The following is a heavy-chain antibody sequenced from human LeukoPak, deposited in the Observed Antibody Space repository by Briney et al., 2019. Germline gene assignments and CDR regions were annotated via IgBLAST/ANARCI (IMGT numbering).Heavy chain of an antibody. V-gene: IGHV4-4*02. J-gene: IGHJ4*02. CDR1: GGSISGSNW. Sequence: SGTLSLTCAVSGGSISGSNWWSWVRQPPGKGLEWIGEIYHSGSTNYNPSLKSRVTISLDTSKNQFSLKLSSVTAADTAVYYCARGLPNFDFDYWGQGTLVTVSS. CDR2: IYHSGST. D-gene: IGHD4/OR15-4a*01. CDR3: ARGLPNFDFDY.